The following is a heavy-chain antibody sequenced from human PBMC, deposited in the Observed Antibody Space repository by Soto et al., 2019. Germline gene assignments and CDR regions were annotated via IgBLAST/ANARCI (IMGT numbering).Heavy chain of an antibody. CDR1: GYTFTSYA. Sequence: ASVKVSCKASGYTFTSYAMHWVRQAPGQRLEWMGWINAGNGNTKYSQKFQGRVTITRDTSASTAYMELSSLRSEDTAVYYCAKGRSYYYYYGVDVWGQGTTVTVSS. CDR3: AKGRSYYYYYGVDV. V-gene: IGHV1-3*01. J-gene: IGHJ6*02. CDR2: INAGNGNT.